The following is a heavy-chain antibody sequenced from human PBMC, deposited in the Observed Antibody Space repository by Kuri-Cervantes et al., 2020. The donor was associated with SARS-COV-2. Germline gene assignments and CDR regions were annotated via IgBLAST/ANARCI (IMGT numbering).Heavy chain of an antibody. J-gene: IGHJ6*02. Sequence: SETLSLTCTVSGGSVSSGSYYWSWIRQSAGKGLEFIGRVYSSGGTNYNPSLESRVTMSIDTAKNQVSLRLTSVTAADTAVYYCARGILGDDSIHYGMDVWGQGTSVTVSS. V-gene: IGHV4-61*10. CDR1: GGSVSSGSYY. CDR2: VYSSGGT. CDR3: ARGILGDDSIHYGMDV. D-gene: IGHD2/OR15-2a*01.